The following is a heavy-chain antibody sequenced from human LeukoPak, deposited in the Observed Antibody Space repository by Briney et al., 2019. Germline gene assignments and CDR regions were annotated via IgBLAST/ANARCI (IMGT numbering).Heavy chain of an antibody. J-gene: IGHJ4*02. CDR3: ARQAVWYGELSKLLLDY. D-gene: IGHD3-10*01. CDR2: INHSGST. V-gene: IGHV4-34*01. CDR1: GGSFSGFY. Sequence: SETLSPTCAVYGGSFSGFYWSWIRQPPGKGREWIGEINHSGSTNYNPSLKSRVTISVDTSKTQFSLKLNSVTAADTAVYYCARQAVWYGELSKLLLDYWGQGTLVTVSS.